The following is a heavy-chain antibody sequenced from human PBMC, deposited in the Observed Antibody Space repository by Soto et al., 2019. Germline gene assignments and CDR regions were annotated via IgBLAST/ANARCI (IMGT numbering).Heavy chain of an antibody. CDR1: GGTFSSYT. V-gene: IGHV1-69*04. Sequence: GASVKVSCKASGGTFSSYTISWVRQAPGQGLEWMGRIIPILGIANYAQKFQGRVTITADKSTSTAYMELSSLRSEDTAVYYCARESEYRLLEISVTTSLVPSYYYYYYRDVGGKGTTVTVSS. CDR3: ARESEYRLLEISVTTSLVPSYYYYYYRDV. D-gene: IGHD4-4*01. J-gene: IGHJ6*03. CDR2: IIPILGIA.